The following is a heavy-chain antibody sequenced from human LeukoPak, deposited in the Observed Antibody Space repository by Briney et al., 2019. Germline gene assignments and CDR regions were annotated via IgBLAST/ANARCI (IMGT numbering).Heavy chain of an antibody. Sequence: ASVKVSCKASGYTFTGYYIYWVRQAPGQRLKRMGWINPNSGGTNYAQKFQGRVAMTRDTSVNTAYMELSRLRPDDTAVYYCARVDSEYCSSTSCYKWYDPWGQGTLVTVSS. J-gene: IGHJ5*02. CDR2: INPNSGGT. CDR1: GYTFTGYY. V-gene: IGHV1-2*02. CDR3: ARVDSEYCSSTSCYKWYDP. D-gene: IGHD2-2*02.